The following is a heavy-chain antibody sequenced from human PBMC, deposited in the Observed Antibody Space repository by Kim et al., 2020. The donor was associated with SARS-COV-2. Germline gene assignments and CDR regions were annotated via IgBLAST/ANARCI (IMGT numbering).Heavy chain of an antibody. CDR3: AREGDGGAADAFDI. D-gene: IGHD3-16*01. Sequence: ADSVKGRFTISRDNAKNSLYLQMNSLRAEDTAVYYCAREGDGGAADAFDIWGQGTMVTVSS. J-gene: IGHJ3*02. V-gene: IGHV3-21*01.